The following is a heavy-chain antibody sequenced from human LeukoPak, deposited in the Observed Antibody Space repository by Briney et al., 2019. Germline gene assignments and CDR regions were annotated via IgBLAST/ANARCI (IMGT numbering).Heavy chain of an antibody. Sequence: GGSLRLSCAVSGFNIGNYGMHWVRQAPDKGLEWVAMISHDGGAKHYGDSVKGRLTISRDNSDNTLYLQMNSLRIEDTAVYYCARDWGSSGWYNWFDPWGQGTLVTVSS. J-gene: IGHJ5*02. CDR1: GFNIGNYG. CDR2: ISHDGGAK. CDR3: ARDWGSSGWYNWFDP. D-gene: IGHD6-19*01. V-gene: IGHV3-30*03.